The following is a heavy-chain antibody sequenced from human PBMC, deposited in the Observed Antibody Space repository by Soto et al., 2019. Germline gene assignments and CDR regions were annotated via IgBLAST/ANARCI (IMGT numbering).Heavy chain of an antibody. D-gene: IGHD1-1*01. CDR1: GGSVSSGAFY. V-gene: IGHV4-31*02. Sequence: PSETLSLTCTVSGGSVSSGAFYWSWIRQHPGKGLEWIGYIHYTGGTYYNPSLKSRITMSLDASRSQFSLKLTSVTAADTAVYYCAREGAGTIDLPTSVSWFYYMDVWGRETTVTFSS. CDR3: AREGAGTIDLPTSVSWFYYMDV. J-gene: IGHJ6*03. CDR2: IHYTGGT.